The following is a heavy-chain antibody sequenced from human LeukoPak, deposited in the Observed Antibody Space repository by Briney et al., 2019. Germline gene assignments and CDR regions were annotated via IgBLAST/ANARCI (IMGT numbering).Heavy chain of an antibody. J-gene: IGHJ4*02. CDR3: AKDPEYYYGSGSYRGNFDY. CDR2: IKQDGSEK. D-gene: IGHD3-10*01. CDR1: GFSFNSYW. V-gene: IGHV3-7*03. Sequence: TGGSLRLSCAGSGFSFNSYWMTWVRQAPGKGLEWVANIKQDGSEKNYVDSVKGRFTISRDNSKNTLYLQMNSLRAEDTAVYYCAKDPEYYYGSGSYRGNFDYWGQGTLVTVSS.